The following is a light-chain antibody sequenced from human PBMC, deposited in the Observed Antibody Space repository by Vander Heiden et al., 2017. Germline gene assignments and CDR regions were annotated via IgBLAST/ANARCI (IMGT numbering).Light chain of an antibody. V-gene: IGLV3-21*02. J-gene: IGLJ3*02. CDR1: NIGSKS. CDR3: QVWDSRSDHRGV. CDR2: DDS. Sequence: SYVLTQPPSVSVAPGQTARITCGGNNIGSKSVHWYQQKPGQAPVLVVYDDSDRPSGTPERFSGSNSGNTATMTISRVEAGEEADDYCQVWDSRSDHRGVFGGGTKLTVL.